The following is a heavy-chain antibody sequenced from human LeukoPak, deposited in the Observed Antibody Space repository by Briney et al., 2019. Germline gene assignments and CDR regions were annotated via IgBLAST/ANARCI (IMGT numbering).Heavy chain of an antibody. Sequence: GGSLRLSCAASGFIFSDYSMNWVRQAPGQGLEWVSSISSGRSFIYYADSLKGRFTISRDNAKNSLYLIMNDLRAEDTAVYYCARDPNPYYYGSNGRGFDYWGQGTLVTVSS. CDR3: ARDPNPYYYGSNGRGFDY. J-gene: IGHJ4*02. D-gene: IGHD3-10*01. CDR2: ISSGRSFI. CDR1: GFIFSDYS. V-gene: IGHV3-21*01.